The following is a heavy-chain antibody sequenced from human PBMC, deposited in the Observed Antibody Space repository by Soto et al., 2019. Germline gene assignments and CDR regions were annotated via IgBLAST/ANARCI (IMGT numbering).Heavy chain of an antibody. V-gene: IGHV1-18*01. CDR1: GYIFSNYG. D-gene: IGHD2-2*01. J-gene: IGHJ4*02. CDR2: INGYNGNT. Sequence: QVQLVQSGGEVKKPGASVKVSCKASGYIFSNYGVNWVRQAPGQGLEWMGWINGYNGNTNYAQRVQSRVTMTTDTSTTTAFMELRSLTSDDTAVYYCARGSSPDDFDHWGQGTLVTVSP. CDR3: ARGSSPDDFDH.